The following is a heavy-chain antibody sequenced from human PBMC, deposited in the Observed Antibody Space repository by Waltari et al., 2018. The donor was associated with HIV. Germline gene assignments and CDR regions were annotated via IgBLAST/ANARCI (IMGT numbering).Heavy chain of an antibody. CDR1: GRSIGSSTYY. CDR2: IYYSGST. CDR3: ARASQYSSSRTTQLRRWFDP. V-gene: IGHV4-39*07. Sequence: QLQLQESVPGLVKPSETLSLTCTVSGRSIGSSTYYWGWLRQPPGKGLEWIGTIYYSGSTYCNPSLQSLGTISVDTSKNHLSLKQSSVTSADTHLYYCARASQYSSSRTTQLRRWFDPWREGTLVTVSS. D-gene: IGHD6-13*01. J-gene: IGHJ5*02.